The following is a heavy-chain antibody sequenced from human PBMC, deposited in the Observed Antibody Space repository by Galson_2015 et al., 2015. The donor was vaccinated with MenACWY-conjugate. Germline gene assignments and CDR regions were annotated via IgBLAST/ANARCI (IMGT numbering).Heavy chain of an antibody. CDR3: ARTGGSPPRGFDY. J-gene: IGHJ4*02. V-gene: IGHV3-74*01. D-gene: IGHD1-26*01. CDR2: INSDGSST. CDR1: GFTFTTYW. Sequence: SLRLSCAASGFTFTTYWMHWVRHVPGKGLVWVSRINSDGSSTNYADSVKGRFTISRDSAKNTLYLQMNSLRAEDTAVYYCARTGGSPPRGFDYWGQGTLVTVSS.